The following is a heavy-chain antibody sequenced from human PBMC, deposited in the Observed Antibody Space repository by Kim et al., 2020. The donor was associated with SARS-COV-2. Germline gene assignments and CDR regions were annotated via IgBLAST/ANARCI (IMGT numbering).Heavy chain of an antibody. CDR3: ARGIVATVNWFDP. CDR2: ISSSSSYI. D-gene: IGHD5-12*01. J-gene: IGHJ5*02. Sequence: GGSLRLSCAASGFTFSSYSMNWVRQAPGKGLEWVSSISSSSSYIYYADSVKGRFTISRDNAKNSLYLQMNSLRAEDTAVYYCARGIVATVNWFDPWGQGTLVTVSS. CDR1: GFTFSSYS. V-gene: IGHV3-21*01.